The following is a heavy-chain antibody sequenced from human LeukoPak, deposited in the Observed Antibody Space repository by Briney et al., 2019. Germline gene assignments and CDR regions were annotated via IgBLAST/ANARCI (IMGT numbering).Heavy chain of an antibody. V-gene: IGHV3-21*01. CDR1: GFTFSSHT. CDR2: ISSTSTSI. J-gene: IGHJ3*01. CDR3: ARGFRAFDF. Sequence: KSGGSLRLSCAASGFTFSSHTMNWVRQAPGKGLERVSSISSTSTSIYHADSVKGRFTISRDNTKNSLYLQMNSLRAEDTAVYYCARGFRAFDFWAQGTVVTVSS.